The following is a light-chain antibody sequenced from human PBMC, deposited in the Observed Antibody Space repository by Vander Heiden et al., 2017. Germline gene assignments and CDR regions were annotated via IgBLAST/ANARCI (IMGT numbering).Light chain of an antibody. V-gene: IGLV3-1*01. CDR3: QAWDSSTVV. CDR1: NLGDKY. CDR2: QDT. J-gene: IGLJ3*02. Sequence: SSDLTQPPSVSLSPGQTASITCDGDNLGDKYACWNQQKPGQPPVLVDYQDTKRPSGIPERFYGSNSGNTATLTISGTQAMDEADYYCQAWDSSTVVFGGGTKLTVL.